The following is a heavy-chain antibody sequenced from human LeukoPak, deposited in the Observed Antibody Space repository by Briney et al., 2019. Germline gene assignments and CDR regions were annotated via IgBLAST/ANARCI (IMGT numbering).Heavy chain of an antibody. Sequence: GASVKVSCKASGYTFTSYDIHWVRQATGQGLEWMGWMNPNSGNTGYAQKFQGGVTMTRNTSISTAYMELSSLRSEDTAVYYCARGYCSGGSCYVGDHFDYWGQGTLVTVSS. D-gene: IGHD2-15*01. CDR1: GYTFTSYD. V-gene: IGHV1-8*01. J-gene: IGHJ4*02. CDR3: ARGYCSGGSCYVGDHFDY. CDR2: MNPNSGNT.